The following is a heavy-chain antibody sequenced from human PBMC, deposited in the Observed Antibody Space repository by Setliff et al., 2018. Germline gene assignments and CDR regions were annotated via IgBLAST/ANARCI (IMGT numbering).Heavy chain of an antibody. CDR1: GFTVSSFS. D-gene: IGHD3-10*01. V-gene: IGHV3-30*03. Sequence: PGGSLRLSCAASGFTVSSFSMHWVRQAPVKGLDWVATLSDDGSNEFYADSVKGRFTIFRDTSTSTVYLEVTSLRSEDTAVYYCARAGMASINRKGVFEYWGQGTLVTVSS. CDR3: ARAGMASINRKGVFEY. CDR2: LSDDGSNE. J-gene: IGHJ4*02.